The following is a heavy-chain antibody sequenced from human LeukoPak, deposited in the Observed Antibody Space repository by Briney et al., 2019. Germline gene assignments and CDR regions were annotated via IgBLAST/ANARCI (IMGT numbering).Heavy chain of an antibody. J-gene: IGHJ4*02. CDR2: ICGSGGST. CDR1: GFTFSSYA. V-gene: IGHV3-23*01. D-gene: IGHD4-17*01. CDR3: AKGSGRLTTVTPFDY. Sequence: GGSLRLFYGASGFTFSSYAMSCLRPPPGKGVVWVSAICGSGGSTYYAASMKGRFTISRDNSKNTLYLQMNSLRAEDTAVYYCAKGSGRLTTVTPFDYWGQGTLVTVSS.